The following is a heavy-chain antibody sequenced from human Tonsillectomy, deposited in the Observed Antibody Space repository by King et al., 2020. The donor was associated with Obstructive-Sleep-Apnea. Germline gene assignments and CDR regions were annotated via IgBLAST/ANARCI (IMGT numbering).Heavy chain of an antibody. J-gene: IGHJ3*02. CDR1: GGSFSEYY. CDR2: IYHSGST. CDR3: AREEIIPGAFDI. Sequence: VQLQQWGAGLLKPSETLSLTCAVYGGSFSEYYWSWIRQPPGKGLEWIGEIYHSGSTNYNPSLKSRVTISVDTSKNQFSLKLSSVTAADTAVYYCAREEIIPGAFDIWGRGTMVTVSS. V-gene: IGHV4-34*01. D-gene: IGHD2-21*01.